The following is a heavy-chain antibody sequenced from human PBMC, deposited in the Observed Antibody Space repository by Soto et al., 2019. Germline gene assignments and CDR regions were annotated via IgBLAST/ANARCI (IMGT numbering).Heavy chain of an antibody. CDR2: IYPGDSDT. CDR1: GYIFTTYW. D-gene: IGHD5-18*01. J-gene: IGHJ6*02. V-gene: IGHV5-51*01. Sequence: GESLKISCKGSGYIFTTYWIAWVRQMPGQGLEIMGIIYPGDSDTSYSPSFQGQVTISVDKSISTAYLQWNSLKASDTAMYYCARRGYSYGMDVWGQGTTVTVSS. CDR3: ARRGYSYGMDV.